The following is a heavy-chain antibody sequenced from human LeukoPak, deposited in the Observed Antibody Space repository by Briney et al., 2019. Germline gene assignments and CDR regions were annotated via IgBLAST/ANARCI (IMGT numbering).Heavy chain of an antibody. CDR1: GFTFDDYA. D-gene: IGHD2-2*01. Sequence: PGGSLRLSCAASGFTFDDYAMHWVRQAPGKGLEWVSGISWNSGSIGYADSVKGRFTISRDNAKNSLYLQMNSLRAEDTAVYYCARELKSRYYYYGMDVWGQGTTVTVSS. J-gene: IGHJ6*02. V-gene: IGHV3-9*01. CDR3: ARELKSRYYYYGMDV. CDR2: ISWNSGSI.